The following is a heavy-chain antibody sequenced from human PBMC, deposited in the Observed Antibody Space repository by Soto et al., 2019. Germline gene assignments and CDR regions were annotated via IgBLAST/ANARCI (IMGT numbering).Heavy chain of an antibody. D-gene: IGHD6-13*01. V-gene: IGHV4-59*11. CDR2: IYHSGTT. J-gene: IGHJ5*02. CDR1: GGSISNHY. CDR3: VRGGYRTLAWFDP. Sequence: QVQVQESGPGLVKPSETLSLTCTVSGGSISNHYWSWIRQSPGKGLEWIANIYHSGTTNYNLSLRGRVTLSIDSSKNQVSRKLNSVTAADTAVYYCVRGGYRTLAWFDPWGQGTLVTVSS.